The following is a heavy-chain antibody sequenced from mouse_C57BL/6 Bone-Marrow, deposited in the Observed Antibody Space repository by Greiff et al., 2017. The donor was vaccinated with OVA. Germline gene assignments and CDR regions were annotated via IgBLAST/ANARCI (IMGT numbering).Heavy chain of an antibody. J-gene: IGHJ1*03. CDR1: GFNIKNTH. CDR2: IDPANGNT. V-gene: IGHV14-3*01. CDR3: ARSGESDSLYFDV. Sequence: VQLQQSVAELVRPAASVKLSCTASGFNIKNTHMHWVKQRPEQGLEWIGRIDPANGNTKYAPKFQGKATITADTSSNTAYLQLSSLTSEDTAIYYCARSGESDSLYFDVWGTGTTVTVSS.